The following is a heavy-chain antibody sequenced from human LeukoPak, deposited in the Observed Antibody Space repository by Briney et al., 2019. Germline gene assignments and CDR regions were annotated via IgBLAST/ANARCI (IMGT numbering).Heavy chain of an antibody. J-gene: IGHJ4*02. CDR1: GYTFTGYY. CDR2: INPNSGGT. V-gene: IGHV1-2*02. CDR3: ARDYGGNSGVDY. Sequence: GASVKVSCKASGYTFTGYYMHWVRQAPGQGPEWMGWINPNSGGTNYAQKFQGRVTMTRDTSISTAYMELSRLRSDDTAVYYCARDYGGNSGVDYWGQGTLVTVSS. D-gene: IGHD4-23*01.